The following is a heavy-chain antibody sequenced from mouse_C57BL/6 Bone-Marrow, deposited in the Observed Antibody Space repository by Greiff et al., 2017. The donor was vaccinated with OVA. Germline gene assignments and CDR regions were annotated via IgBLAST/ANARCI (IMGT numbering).Heavy chain of an antibody. CDR1: GYAFTNYL. J-gene: IGHJ1*03. CDR2: INPGSGGT. CDR3: ARWNYGSSSWWYFDV. D-gene: IGHD1-1*01. V-gene: IGHV1-54*01. Sequence: VQLQQSGAELVRPGTSVKVSCKASGYAFTNYLIEWVKQRPGQGLEWIGVINPGSGGTNYNEKFKGKATLTADKSSSTAYMQLSSLTSEDSAVYFCARWNYGSSSWWYFDVWGTGTTVTVSS.